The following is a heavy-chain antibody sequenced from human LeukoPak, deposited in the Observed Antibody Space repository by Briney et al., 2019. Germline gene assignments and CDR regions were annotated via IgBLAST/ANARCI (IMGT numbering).Heavy chain of an antibody. Sequence: PGGSLRLSCAASGFTVSGNYMSWVRQAPGKGLEWVSVIYSGGTTYYADSVQGRFTLSRDNSKNTLFLQMNSLRAVDAAVYYCARGGTGYSYDLWGQGTLVTVSS. V-gene: IGHV3-53*01. D-gene: IGHD5-18*01. CDR2: IYSGGTT. CDR3: ARGGTGYSYDL. CDR1: GFTVSGNY. J-gene: IGHJ4*02.